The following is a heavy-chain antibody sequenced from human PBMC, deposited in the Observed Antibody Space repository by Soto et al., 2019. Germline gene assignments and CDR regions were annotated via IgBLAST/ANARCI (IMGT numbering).Heavy chain of an antibody. D-gene: IGHD5-18*01. CDR3: AKVGFPYSYGCLFYY. J-gene: IGHJ4*02. CDR1: RFTFSNHA. V-gene: IGHV3-23*01. CDR2: ISAGGGST. Sequence: VGSMRLSNAASRFTFSNHASSWIRQAPGKGLEWVSAISAGGGSTNYADSVKGRFTISRDNSKNTLYLQMNSLRVEETAVYYYAKVGFPYSYGCLFYYWGQGTLVTVSS.